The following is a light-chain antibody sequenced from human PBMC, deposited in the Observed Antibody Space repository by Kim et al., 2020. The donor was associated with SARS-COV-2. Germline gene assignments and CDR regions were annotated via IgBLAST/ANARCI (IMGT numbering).Light chain of an antibody. CDR1: QSISSR. V-gene: IGKV1-5*03. Sequence: DIQMTQSPSTLSASVGDRVTITCRASQSISSRLAWYQQKPGKAPKLLIYKASNLKNGVPSRFSGSGSGTEFTLTISSLQPDDFATYHCQQYSSLHTFGQGTKLEI. CDR2: KAS. J-gene: IGKJ2*01. CDR3: QQYSSLHT.